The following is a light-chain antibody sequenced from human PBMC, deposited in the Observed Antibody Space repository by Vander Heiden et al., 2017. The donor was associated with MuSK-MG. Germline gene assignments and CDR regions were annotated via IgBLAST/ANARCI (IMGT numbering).Light chain of an antibody. J-gene: IGLJ2*01. Sequence: QSVLTQPPSVSGVPSQRVTISCSGSSSNIGNNAVNWYQQLPGKAPRLLIFYDDLLPSGVSDRFSGSKSGTSASLAISGLQSEDEADYYCAAWDDSLNGVVFGGGTKLTVL. CDR1: SSNIGNNA. V-gene: IGLV1-36*01. CDR2: YDD. CDR3: AAWDDSLNGVV.